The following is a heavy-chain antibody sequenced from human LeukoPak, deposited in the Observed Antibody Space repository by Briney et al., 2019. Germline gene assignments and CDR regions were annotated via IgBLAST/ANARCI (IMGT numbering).Heavy chain of an antibody. V-gene: IGHV4-34*01. CDR2: INHSGST. CDR1: GGSFSGYY. D-gene: IGHD2-8*01. Sequence: SETLSLTCAVYGGSFSGYYWSWIRQPPGKGLEWIGEINHSGSTNYNPSLKSRVTISVDTSKNQFSLKLSSVTAADTAIYYCAKAETNTNGLFHCWGQGTWSPSPQ. J-gene: IGHJ4*02. CDR3: AKAETNTNGLFHC.